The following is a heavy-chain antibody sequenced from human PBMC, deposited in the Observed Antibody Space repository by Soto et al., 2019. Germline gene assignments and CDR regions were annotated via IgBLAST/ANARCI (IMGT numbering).Heavy chain of an antibody. D-gene: IGHD6-6*01. Sequence: GGSLRLSCAASGFTFSHYYMSWIRQAPGKGLEWVSYIISSSSYTNYADSVKGRFTISRDNAKNSLYLQMNSLRAEDTAVYYCARAIAARPRYYGMDVWGQGTTVTVSS. J-gene: IGHJ6*02. CDR2: IISSSSYT. CDR1: GFTFSHYY. CDR3: ARAIAARPRYYGMDV. V-gene: IGHV3-11*06.